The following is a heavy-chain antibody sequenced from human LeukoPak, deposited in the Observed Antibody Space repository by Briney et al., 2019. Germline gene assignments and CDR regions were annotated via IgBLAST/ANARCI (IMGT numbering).Heavy chain of an antibody. CDR1: GFTFSSYA. CDR3: AKPSMERSSWWELYYFDY. J-gene: IGHJ4*02. CDR2: ISGSGGST. D-gene: IGHD1-26*01. Sequence: QPGGSQRLSCAASGFTFSSYAMTWVRQAPGKGLEWVSSISGSGGSTYYADSVKGRFTISRDNSRNTLYLQMNSLRAEDTAVYYCAKPSMERSSWWELYYFDYWGQGTLVTVSS. V-gene: IGHV3-23*01.